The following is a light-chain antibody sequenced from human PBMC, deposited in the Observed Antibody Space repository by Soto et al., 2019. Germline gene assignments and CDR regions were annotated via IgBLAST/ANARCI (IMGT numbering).Light chain of an antibody. CDR1: QSISSW. CDR2: DAS. J-gene: IGKJ2*01. Sequence: DIQMTQSPSTLSESVGDRVTITCRASQSISSWLAWYQQKPGKAPKLLIYDASSLESGVPSRFSGSGSGTEFTLTISSLQPDDFATYYCQQYNSYLYTFGQGTKLEI. CDR3: QQYNSYLYT. V-gene: IGKV1-5*01.